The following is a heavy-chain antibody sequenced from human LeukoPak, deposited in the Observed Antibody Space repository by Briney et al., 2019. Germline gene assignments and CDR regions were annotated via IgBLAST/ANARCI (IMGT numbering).Heavy chain of an antibody. D-gene: IGHD5-12*01. J-gene: IGHJ4*02. V-gene: IGHV4-59*01. CDR2: VFNNGGT. Sequence: SAPLSLPCTVSGGSIVSYHWNWIRQPSGKGLEWIGIVFNNGGTKHNPSLKSRVAISVDTSKNQFALKLTSVTAADTAVYYCVASYGGYVLDYWGQGALVIVSS. CDR3: VASYGGYVLDY. CDR1: GGSIVSYH.